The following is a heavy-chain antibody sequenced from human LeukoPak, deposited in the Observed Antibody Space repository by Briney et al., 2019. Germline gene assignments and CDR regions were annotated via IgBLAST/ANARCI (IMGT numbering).Heavy chain of an antibody. Sequence: SETLSLTCTVSGASVSGSPYYWGWIRQPPGKGLEWIGSIYSSGSTYYNASLKSRVTISVDTSKNQFSLKLSSVTAADTAVYYCARHKYSSGWPPEGAFDIWGQGTMVTVSS. CDR1: GASVSGSPYY. CDR2: IYSSGST. CDR3: ARHKYSSGWPPEGAFDI. V-gene: IGHV4-39*01. J-gene: IGHJ3*02. D-gene: IGHD6-19*01.